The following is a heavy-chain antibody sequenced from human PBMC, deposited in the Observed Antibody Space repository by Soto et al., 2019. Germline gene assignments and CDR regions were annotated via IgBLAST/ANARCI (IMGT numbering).Heavy chain of an antibody. CDR3: AKSPGRGYSYGYTGDY. D-gene: IGHD5-18*01. CDR1: GGSFRDYY. CDR2: INHFGST. J-gene: IGHJ4*02. Sequence: SETLSLTCAIYGGSFRDYYWSWIRQPPGKGLEWIGEINHFGSTNYNPSLKSRVTISVDTSKNQFSLKVRSVTGADTAVYYCAKSPGRGYSYGYTGDYWGQGTLVTVSS. V-gene: IGHV4-34*01.